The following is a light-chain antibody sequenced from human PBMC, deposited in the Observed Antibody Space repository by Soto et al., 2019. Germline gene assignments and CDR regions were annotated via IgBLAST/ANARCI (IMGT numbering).Light chain of an antibody. CDR2: DAS. V-gene: IGKV1-33*01. CDR3: QQSDNLPIT. Sequence: DFQMTQSPSSLSASVGDRVTITCQASQDISNYLNWYQQKPGRAPKLLIYDASTLERGVPSRFSGTGSGTLFTFAISSLQPEDIVIYYCQQSDNLPITFGQGTRLEMK. J-gene: IGKJ5*01. CDR1: QDISNY.